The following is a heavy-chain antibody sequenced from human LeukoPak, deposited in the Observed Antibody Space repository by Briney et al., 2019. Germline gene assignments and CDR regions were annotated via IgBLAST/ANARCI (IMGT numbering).Heavy chain of an antibody. Sequence: SETLSLTCTVSGGSISSYYWSRIRQPAGKGLEWIGRIYTSGSTNYNPSLKSRVTMSVDTSKNQFSLKLSSVTAADTAVYYCARDGTTYYYDSSGYRSNWFDPWGQGTLVTVSS. CDR2: IYTSGST. J-gene: IGHJ5*02. CDR3: ARDGTTYYYDSSGYRSNWFDP. D-gene: IGHD3-22*01. CDR1: GGSISSYY. V-gene: IGHV4-4*07.